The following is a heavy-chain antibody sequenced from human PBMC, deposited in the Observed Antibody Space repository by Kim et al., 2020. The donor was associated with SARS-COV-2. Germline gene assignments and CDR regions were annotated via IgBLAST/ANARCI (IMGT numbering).Heavy chain of an antibody. V-gene: IGHV3-30*04. CDR3: SRGMGVVVIEYVMDV. Sequence: GGSLILSCAASGFTFSSYAMHWVRQAPGTGLEGVSLISYDGSNKYYVDSVKSRFTISRDNSKNTLYLQMNSLRAEDTAMYYCSRGMGVVVIEYVMDVGG. D-gene: IGHD3-22*01. J-gene: IGHJ6*02. CDR1: GFTFSSYA. CDR2: ISYDGSNK.